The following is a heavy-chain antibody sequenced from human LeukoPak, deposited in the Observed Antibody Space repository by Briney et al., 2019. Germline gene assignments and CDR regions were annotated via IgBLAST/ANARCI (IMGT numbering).Heavy chain of an antibody. CDR2: IYYSGST. CDR1: GGSISSYY. D-gene: IGHD1-26*01. V-gene: IGHV4-59*01. CDR3: ARGSGRGMDV. Sequence: TSETLSLTCTVSGGSISSYYWSWIRRPPGKGLEWIGYIYYSGSTNYNPSLKSRVTISVDTSKNQFSLKLSFVTAADTAVYYCARGSGRGMDVWGQGTTVTVSS. J-gene: IGHJ6*02.